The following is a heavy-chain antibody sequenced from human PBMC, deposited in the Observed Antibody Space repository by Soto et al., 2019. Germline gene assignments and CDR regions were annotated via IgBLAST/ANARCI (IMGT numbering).Heavy chain of an antibody. V-gene: IGHV3-48*02. D-gene: IGHD5-18*01. CDR3: VGDQDVHTPMVHGNY. J-gene: IGHJ4*02. CDR2: ISSSKTT. CDR1: GITFSSYS. Sequence: EVQLVESGGGLSQPGESLRLSCTASGITFSSYSMNWVRQAPGKGLEWLSYISSSKTTYADSVKGRFTISRDNAKNSVYLQMNSLRDEDTAVYYCVGDQDVHTPMVHGNYWGRGTRVTVSS.